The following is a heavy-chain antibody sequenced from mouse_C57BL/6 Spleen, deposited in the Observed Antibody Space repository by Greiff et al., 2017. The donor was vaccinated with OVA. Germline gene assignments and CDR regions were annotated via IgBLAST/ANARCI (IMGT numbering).Heavy chain of an antibody. CDR1: GFTFSDYY. Sequence: DVQLQESEGGLVQPGSSMKLSCTASGFTFSDYYMAWVRQVPEKGLEWVANINYDGSSTYYLDSLKSRFIISRDNAKNILYLQMSSLKSEDTATYYCARVDSWFAYWGQGTLVTVSA. CDR2: INYDGSST. V-gene: IGHV5-16*01. J-gene: IGHJ3*01. CDR3: ARVDSWFAY.